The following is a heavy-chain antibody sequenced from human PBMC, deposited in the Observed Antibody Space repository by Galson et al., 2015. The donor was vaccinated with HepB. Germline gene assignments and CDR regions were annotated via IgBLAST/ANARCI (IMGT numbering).Heavy chain of an antibody. D-gene: IGHD3-10*01. CDR1: GFTFTNAW. V-gene: IGHV3-15*05. J-gene: IGHJ6*02. CDR3: TTPQYESGASHPILRKYYGMDV. CDR2: IKNKVDGAST. Sequence: SLRLSCAASGFTFTNAWMSWVRQAPGKGLEWVGRIKNKVDGASTDYAAPVKGRFTISRDDSKNTLYLEMNSLKIEDTAVYYCTTPQYESGASHPILRKYYGMDVWGQGTTVTVSS.